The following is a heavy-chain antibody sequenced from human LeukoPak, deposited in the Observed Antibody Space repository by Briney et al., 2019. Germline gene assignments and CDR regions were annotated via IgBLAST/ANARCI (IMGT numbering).Heavy chain of an antibody. CDR3: ARDSGSGGDY. V-gene: IGHV1-8*03. CDR1: GYTFSNND. D-gene: IGHD3-10*01. J-gene: IGHJ4*02. Sequence: ASVKVSCKASGYTFSNNDINWVRQATGQGLEWMGWMNPISGNTGFAQKFQGRVTITRITSISTAYMEMSSLRSDDTAVYYCARDSGSGGDYWGQGTLVTVSS. CDR2: MNPISGNT.